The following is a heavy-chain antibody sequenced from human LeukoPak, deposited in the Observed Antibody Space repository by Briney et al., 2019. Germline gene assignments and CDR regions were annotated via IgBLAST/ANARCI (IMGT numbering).Heavy chain of an antibody. CDR2: IYYSGST. CDR1: GDSISSGDYY. D-gene: IGHD2-15*01. Sequence: SETLSLTCTVSGDSISSGDYYWSWIRQPPGKGLEWLGYIYYSGSTYYNQPLKSRVTISVDTSKNQFSLKLNSVTAADTAVYYCAKVHCNAGSCWFDPWGQGTLVSVSS. J-gene: IGHJ5*02. CDR3: AKVHCNAGSCWFDP. V-gene: IGHV4-30-4*01.